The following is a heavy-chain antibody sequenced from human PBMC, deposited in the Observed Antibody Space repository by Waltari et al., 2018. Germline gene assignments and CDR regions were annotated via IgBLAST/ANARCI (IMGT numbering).Heavy chain of an antibody. D-gene: IGHD6-19*01. V-gene: IGHV3-9*01. CDR3: ASSPEQWLEWTDWYFDL. CDR2: MSWNSGSI. Sequence: EVQLVESGGGLVQPGRSLRLSCAASGFTFDEYAMHWVRHAPGKGLEWVSGMSWNSGSIGYADSVKGRFTISRDNAKNSLYLQMNSLRAEDTALYYCASSPEQWLEWTDWYFDLWGRGTLVTVSS. CDR1: GFTFDEYA. J-gene: IGHJ2*01.